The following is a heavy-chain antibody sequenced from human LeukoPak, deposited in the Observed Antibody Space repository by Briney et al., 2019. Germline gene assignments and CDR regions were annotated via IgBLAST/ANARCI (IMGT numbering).Heavy chain of an antibody. CDR3: ARVIANDLVVPAAIAFDI. Sequence: PSETLSLTCTVSGGSISIYYWSWIRQPAGKGLEWIGRIYTSGSTNYNPSLKSRVTMSVDTSKNQFSLKLSSVTAADTAVYYCARVIANDLVVPAAIAFDIWGQGTMVTVSS. D-gene: IGHD2-2*01. CDR1: GGSISIYY. V-gene: IGHV4-4*07. CDR2: IYTSGST. J-gene: IGHJ3*02.